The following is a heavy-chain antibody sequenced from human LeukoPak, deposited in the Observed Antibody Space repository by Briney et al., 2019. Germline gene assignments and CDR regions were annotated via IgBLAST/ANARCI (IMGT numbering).Heavy chain of an antibody. CDR3: ARTTYYDFWRADY. D-gene: IGHD3-3*01. CDR1: GFTFSSYW. Sequence: GGSLRLSCAASGFTFSSYWMSWVRQAPGKGLEWVANIKQDGSEKYYVDSVKGRFTISRDNAKNSLYLQMNSLRAEDTAVCYCARTTYYDFWRADYWGQGTLVTVSS. CDR2: IKQDGSEK. V-gene: IGHV3-7*01. J-gene: IGHJ4*02.